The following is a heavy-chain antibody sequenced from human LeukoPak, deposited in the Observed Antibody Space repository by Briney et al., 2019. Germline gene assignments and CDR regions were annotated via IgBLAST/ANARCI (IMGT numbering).Heavy chain of an antibody. CDR2: IYYSGST. D-gene: IGHD6-6*01. CDR3: ARDGIAARPGWFDP. Sequence: SETLSLTCTVSGGSISSYYWSWIRQPPGKGLGWIGYIYYSGSTNYNPSLKSRVTISVDTSKNQFSLKLSSVTAADTAVYHCARDGIAARPGWFDPWGQGTLVTVSS. CDR1: GGSISSYY. J-gene: IGHJ5*02. V-gene: IGHV4-59*01.